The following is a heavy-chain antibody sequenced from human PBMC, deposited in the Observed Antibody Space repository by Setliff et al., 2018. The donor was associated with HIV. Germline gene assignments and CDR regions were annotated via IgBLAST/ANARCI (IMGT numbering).Heavy chain of an antibody. D-gene: IGHD2-21*02. J-gene: IGHJ6*03. CDR2: IMPNSGGT. CDR3: ARELGLAALHGPMDL. Sequence: ASVKVSCKASGYTLTDYYMHWVRQVPGRGLEWMGWIMPNSGGTDYAQKFQDRVIMTRDTSSSTAYMELSSLTSDDTAVYYCARELGLAALHGPMDLWGKGTTVTVSS. CDR1: GYTLTDYY. V-gene: IGHV1-2*02.